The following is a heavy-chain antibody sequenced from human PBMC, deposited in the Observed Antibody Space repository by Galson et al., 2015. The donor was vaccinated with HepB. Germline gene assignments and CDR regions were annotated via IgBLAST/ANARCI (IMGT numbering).Heavy chain of an antibody. V-gene: IGHV6-1*01. Sequence: CAISGDSVTSNGAVWNWIRQSPSRGLEWLGRTYFRSQWRIDYSVSVKSRITINADTSQNQFSLHLNSMTPEDTAVYYCAYGSDVWGQGTTVIVSS. CDR3: AYGSDV. CDR1: GDSVTSNGAV. J-gene: IGHJ6*02. CDR2: TYFRSQWRI.